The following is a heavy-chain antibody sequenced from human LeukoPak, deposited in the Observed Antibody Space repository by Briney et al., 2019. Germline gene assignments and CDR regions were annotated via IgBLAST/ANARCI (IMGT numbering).Heavy chain of an antibody. CDR2: IYYSGST. D-gene: IGHD1-26*01. V-gene: IGHV4-59*01. Sequence: SETLSLTCTVSGGSISSYYWSWIRQPPGKGLEWIGYIYYSGSTNYNPSLKSRVTISVDTSKNQFSLKLSSVTAADTAVYYCARDSVGSFDYWGQGTQVTVSS. CDR1: GGSISSYY. CDR3: ARDSVGSFDY. J-gene: IGHJ4*02.